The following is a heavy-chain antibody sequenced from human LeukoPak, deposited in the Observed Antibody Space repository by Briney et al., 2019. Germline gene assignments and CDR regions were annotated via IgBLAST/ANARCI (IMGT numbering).Heavy chain of an antibody. J-gene: IGHJ4*02. V-gene: IGHV3-23*01. D-gene: IGHD6-13*01. CDR1: GFTFSSYA. Sequence: GSLRLSCAASGFTFSSYAMSWVRQAPGKGLEWVSAISGSGGSTYYADSVKGRFTISRDSSKNTLYLQMNSLRAEDTAVYHCAKEQGQQLVLNPFDYWGQGTLVTVSS. CDR2: ISGSGGST. CDR3: AKEQGQQLVLNPFDY.